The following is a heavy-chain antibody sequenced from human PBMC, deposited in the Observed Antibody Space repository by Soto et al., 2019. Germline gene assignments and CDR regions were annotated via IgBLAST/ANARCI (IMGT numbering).Heavy chain of an antibody. D-gene: IGHD3-22*01. CDR3: ARGGSGYTWFNEF. CDR2: IIPVFQTA. V-gene: IGHV1-69*01. CDR1: GGLFSSYP. J-gene: IGHJ4*02. Sequence: EQLVQSGAEVKKPGSSVKVSCKASGGLFSSYPISWVRQVPGQGLGWMGGIIPVFQTAYYTQRFQGRVTITADESPNTAYMELSSLRSEDTAIYYCARGGSGYTWFNEFWGQGTLVTVSS.